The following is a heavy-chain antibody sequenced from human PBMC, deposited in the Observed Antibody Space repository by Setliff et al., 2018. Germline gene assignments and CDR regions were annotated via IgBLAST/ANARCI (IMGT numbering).Heavy chain of an antibody. CDR3: ARDPGYSSGWLFASPAFDY. V-gene: IGHV3-11*04. CDR1: GFTFSNYY. D-gene: IGHD6-19*01. Sequence: PGGSLRLSCAASGFTFSNYYMTWIRQAPGKGLEWISYIHDSGNPTYYADSVKGRFTVSRDNAKNSLYLQMNSLRAEDTAVYYCARDPGYSSGWLFASPAFDYWGQGTLVTVSS. CDR2: IHDSGNPT. J-gene: IGHJ4*02.